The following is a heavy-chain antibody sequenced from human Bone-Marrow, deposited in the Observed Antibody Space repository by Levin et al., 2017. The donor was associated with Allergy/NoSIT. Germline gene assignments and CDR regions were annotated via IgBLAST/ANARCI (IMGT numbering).Heavy chain of an antibody. CDR3: ARRAMITRYYYMDV. Sequence: GSLRLSCAVSGGSISSTNWWTWVRQSPGKGLEWIGEIHHSGSTNYSPSLKSRVSISVDKSKNQFSLKLSSVNAADTAVYYCARRAMITRYYYMDVWGKGTTVTVSS. CDR2: IHHSGST. V-gene: IGHV4-4*02. D-gene: IGHD3-16*01. CDR1: GGSISSTNW. J-gene: IGHJ6*03.